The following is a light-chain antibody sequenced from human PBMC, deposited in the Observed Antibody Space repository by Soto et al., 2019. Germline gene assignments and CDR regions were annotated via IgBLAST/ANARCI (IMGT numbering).Light chain of an antibody. CDR3: QQYNSYSGT. V-gene: IGKV1-5*03. J-gene: IGKJ1*01. CDR2: KAS. CDR1: QSISSW. Sequence: DIQMTQSPSTLSASVGDRGTITCLASQSISSWLAWYQQKPGKAPKLLIYKASSLESGVPSRFSGSGSGTEFTLTISSLQPDDFATYYCQQYNSYSGTFGQGTKVDIK.